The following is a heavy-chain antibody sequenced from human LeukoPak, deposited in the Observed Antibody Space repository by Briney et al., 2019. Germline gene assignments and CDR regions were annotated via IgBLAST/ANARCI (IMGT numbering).Heavy chain of an antibody. Sequence: SETLSLTCTVSGGSINSYYWSWIRQPPGKGLEWIGYIYYSGSTNYNPSLKSRVTISVDTSKNQFSLKLSSVTAADTAVYYCAASPQWLVHELDYWGQGTLVTVSS. CDR1: GGSINSYY. V-gene: IGHV4-59*01. J-gene: IGHJ4*02. D-gene: IGHD6-19*01. CDR2: IYYSGST. CDR3: AASPQWLVHELDY.